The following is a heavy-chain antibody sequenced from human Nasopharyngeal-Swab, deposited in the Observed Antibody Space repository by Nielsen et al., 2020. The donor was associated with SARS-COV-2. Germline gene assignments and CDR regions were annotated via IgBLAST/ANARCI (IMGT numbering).Heavy chain of an antibody. Sequence: GESLKISCAASGFPFRNHYMTWLRQPPGKGLEWVANIRQDAREQFYVDSAKGRFTISRDNAKNSVFLQMNSLRSEDTAVYFCARESVVTGMDDAPDLWGRGTMVTVSS. CDR3: ARESVVTGMDDAPDL. CDR1: GFPFRNHY. D-gene: IGHD2-21*02. CDR2: IRQDAREQ. J-gene: IGHJ3*01. V-gene: IGHV3-7*04.